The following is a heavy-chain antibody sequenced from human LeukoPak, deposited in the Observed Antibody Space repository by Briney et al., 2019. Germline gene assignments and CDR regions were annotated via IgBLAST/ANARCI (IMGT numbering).Heavy chain of an antibody. Sequence: GGSLRLSCAASGFIFSSYSMSWVRQAPGEGLEWVSVITGSGGNTYYADSVKGRFTISKDNSKNTVYLQMSSLRVDDTAVYYCAKAASSSWPSYYYGMDVWGQGTTVTVSS. CDR3: AKAASSSWPSYYYGMDV. D-gene: IGHD6-13*01. J-gene: IGHJ6*02. CDR1: GFIFSSYS. CDR2: ITGSGGNT. V-gene: IGHV3-23*01.